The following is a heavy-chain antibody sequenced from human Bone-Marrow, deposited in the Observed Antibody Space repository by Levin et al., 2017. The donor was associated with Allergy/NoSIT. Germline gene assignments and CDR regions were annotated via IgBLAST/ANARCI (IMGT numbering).Heavy chain of an antibody. CDR3: AGPNRDIVVVPAASSY. CDR2: ISGSGGST. V-gene: IGHV3-23*01. Sequence: GESLKISCAASGFTFSSYAMSWVRQAPGKGLEWVSAISGSGGSTYYADSVKGRFTISRDNSKNTLYLQMNSLRAEDTAVYYCAGPNRDIVVVPAASSYWGQGTLVTVSS. D-gene: IGHD2-2*01. J-gene: IGHJ4*02. CDR1: GFTFSSYA.